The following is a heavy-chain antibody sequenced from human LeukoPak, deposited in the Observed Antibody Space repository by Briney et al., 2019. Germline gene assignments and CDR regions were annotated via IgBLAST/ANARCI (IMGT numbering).Heavy chain of an antibody. J-gene: IGHJ4*02. CDR1: GGSISSYY. CDR3: GRGLGSYDSSELTWPMISL. D-gene: IGHD3-22*01. Sequence: PSETLSLTCTVSGGSISSYYWSWIRQPAGKGLEWIGRIYTSGSTNYNPSLKSRVTMSVDTSKNQFSLKLSSVTAADTAVYYCGRGLGSYDSSELTWPMISLWGQGTQVTVSS. CDR2: IYTSGST. V-gene: IGHV4-4*07.